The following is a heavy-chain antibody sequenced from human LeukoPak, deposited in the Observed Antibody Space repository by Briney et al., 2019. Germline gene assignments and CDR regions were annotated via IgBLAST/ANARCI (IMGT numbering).Heavy chain of an antibody. Sequence: GGSLRLSCAASGFTFSSYWMSWVRQAPGKGLEWVANIKQDGSEKCYVDSVKGRFTISRDNAKNSLYLQMNSLRAEDTAVYYCARDLGSYSVEVDWFDPWGQGTLVTVSS. J-gene: IGHJ5*02. CDR3: ARDLGSYSVEVDWFDP. V-gene: IGHV3-7*01. CDR1: GFTFSSYW. D-gene: IGHD3-10*01. CDR2: IKQDGSEK.